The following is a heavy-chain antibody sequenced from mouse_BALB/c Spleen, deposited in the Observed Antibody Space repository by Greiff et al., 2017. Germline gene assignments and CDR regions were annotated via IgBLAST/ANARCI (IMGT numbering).Heavy chain of an antibody. J-gene: IGHJ4*01. CDR1: GFTFSDYY. CDR3: AREGDAMDY. Sequence: EVKLMESGGGLVKPGGSLKLSCAASGFTFSDYYMYWVRQTPEKRLELVAAINSNGGSTYYPDTVKGRFTISRDNAKNTLYLQMSSLKSEDTALYYCAREGDAMDYWGQGTSVTVSS. V-gene: IGHV5-6-2*01. CDR2: INSNGGST.